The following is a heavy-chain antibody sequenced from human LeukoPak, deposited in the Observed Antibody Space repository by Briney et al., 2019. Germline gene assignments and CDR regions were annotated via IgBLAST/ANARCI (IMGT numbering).Heavy chain of an antibody. J-gene: IGHJ5*02. CDR1: GFTFSSYA. D-gene: IGHD2-2*01. Sequence: GSLRLSCAASGFTFSSYAMSWVRQAPGKGLEWISAISGSGGSTYYADSVKSRFTISRDNSKNTLYLQMNSLRAEDTAVYYCAKDRSRISSTSWRWFDPWGQGTLVTVSS. CDR3: AKDRSRISSTSWRWFDP. CDR2: ISGSGGST. V-gene: IGHV3-23*01.